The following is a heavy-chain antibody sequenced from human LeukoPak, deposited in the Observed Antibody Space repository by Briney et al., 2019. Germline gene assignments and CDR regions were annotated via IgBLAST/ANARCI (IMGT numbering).Heavy chain of an antibody. Sequence: GGSLRLSCAASGFTFSIYAMSWVRQAPGKGLEWVSTISGSSGNSYYADSVKGRFTISRDNSKNTLYLQMNSLRAEDTAVYYCARLDYVDAFDIWGQGTMVTVSS. V-gene: IGHV3-23*01. J-gene: IGHJ3*02. D-gene: IGHD4-17*01. CDR1: GFTFSIYA. CDR3: ARLDYVDAFDI. CDR2: ISGSSGNS.